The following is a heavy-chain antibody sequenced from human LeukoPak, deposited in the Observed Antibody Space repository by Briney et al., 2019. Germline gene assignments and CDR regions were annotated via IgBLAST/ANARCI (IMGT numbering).Heavy chain of an antibody. J-gene: IGHJ4*02. CDR3: AKDPMVRGVRSFDF. CDR1: GFTFSSYG. D-gene: IGHD3-10*01. V-gene: IGHV3-30*02. CDR2: IRYDGSNK. Sequence: GGSLRLSCAASGFTFSSYGMHWVRQAPGKGLEWVAFIRYDGSNKYYADSVKGRFTISRDNSKNTVYLEMNSLSAEDTAVYYCAKDPMVRGVRSFDFWGQGTLLTVSS.